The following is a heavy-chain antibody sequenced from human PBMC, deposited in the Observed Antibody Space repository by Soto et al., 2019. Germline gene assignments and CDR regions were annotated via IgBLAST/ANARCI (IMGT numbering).Heavy chain of an antibody. Sequence: PSETLSLTCTVSGGSISSSSYYWGWIRQPPGKGLEWIGSIYYSGSTYYNPSLKSRVTISVDTSKNQFSLKLSSVTAADTAVYYCARRFDYGSGSYYYSEYYYYYYMDVWGKGTTVTVSS. D-gene: IGHD3-10*01. CDR2: IYYSGST. CDR3: ARRFDYGSGSYYYSEYYYYYYMDV. CDR1: GGSISSSSYY. J-gene: IGHJ6*03. V-gene: IGHV4-39*01.